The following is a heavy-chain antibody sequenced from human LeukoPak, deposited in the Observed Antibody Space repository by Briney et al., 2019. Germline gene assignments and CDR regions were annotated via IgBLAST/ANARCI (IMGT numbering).Heavy chain of an antibody. V-gene: IGHV4-39*07. CDR1: GGSISSSSYY. J-gene: IGHJ5*02. D-gene: IGHD3-22*01. Sequence: SETLSLTCTVSGGSISSSSYYWGWIRQPPGKGLEWIGSIYYSGSTYYNPSLKSRVTISVDTSKNQFSLKLSSVTAADTAVYYCARNPDSDDSSGYFRGDTMNWFDPWGQGTLVTVSS. CDR3: ARNPDSDDSSGYFRGDTMNWFDP. CDR2: IYYSGST.